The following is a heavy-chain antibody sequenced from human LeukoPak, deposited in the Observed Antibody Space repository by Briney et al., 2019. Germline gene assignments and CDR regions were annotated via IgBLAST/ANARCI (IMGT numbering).Heavy chain of an antibody. CDR3: TTSYYDSSGSRA. CDR1: GFSLNNAW. D-gene: IGHD3-22*01. CDR2: IKSKTDGETI. J-gene: IGHJ4*02. Sequence: GGSLRLSCAASGFSLNNAWMSWVRQAPGKGLEWVGRIKSKTDGETIDYAAPVRGRSTISRDDSKNMVYLVMNNLKTEDTAVYYCTTSYYDSSGSRAWGQGTLVTVSS. V-gene: IGHV3-15*01.